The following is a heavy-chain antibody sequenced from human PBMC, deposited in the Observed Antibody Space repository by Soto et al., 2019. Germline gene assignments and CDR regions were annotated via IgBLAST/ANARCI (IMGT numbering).Heavy chain of an antibody. D-gene: IGHD3-16*01. CDR3: ARAGEPTIDRFDF. Sequence: SETLSLTCIVSGGSIRGYYWSRIRQPPGKGLEWIGYIYYSGTTKYNPSLKSRVTILVDTSKNQFSLKLTSVTAADTAVYYCARAGEPTIDRFDFWGQGALVTVSS. J-gene: IGHJ4*02. CDR1: GGSIRGYY. V-gene: IGHV4-59*01. CDR2: IYYSGTT.